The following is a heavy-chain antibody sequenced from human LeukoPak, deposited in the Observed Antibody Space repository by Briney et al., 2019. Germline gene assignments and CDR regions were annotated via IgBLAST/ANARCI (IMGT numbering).Heavy chain of an antibody. CDR1: GFTVSSDY. Sequence: PGGSLRLSCAASGFTVSSDYMSWVRQAPGKGLEWVSVIYSGGSTYYADSVKGRFTISRDNAKNSLYLQMNSLRAEDTAVYYCARDPLNYYGSGSYYPRTFDYWGQGTLVTVSS. CDR2: IYSGGST. D-gene: IGHD3-10*01. CDR3: ARDPLNYYGSGSYYPRTFDY. J-gene: IGHJ4*02. V-gene: IGHV3-66*01.